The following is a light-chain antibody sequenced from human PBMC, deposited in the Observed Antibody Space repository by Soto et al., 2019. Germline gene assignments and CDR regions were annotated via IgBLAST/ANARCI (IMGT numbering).Light chain of an antibody. Sequence: QSALTQPPSASGSPGQSVTISCTGSSSDVGGHNYVSWYQHHPGRAPKLMIYDVTRRPSGVPDRFSGSRSGNTASLTVSGLQAEDEADYYCSSYADSSTLLFGGGTKVTVL. J-gene: IGLJ3*02. V-gene: IGLV2-8*01. CDR1: SSDVGGHNY. CDR3: SSYADSSTLL. CDR2: DVT.